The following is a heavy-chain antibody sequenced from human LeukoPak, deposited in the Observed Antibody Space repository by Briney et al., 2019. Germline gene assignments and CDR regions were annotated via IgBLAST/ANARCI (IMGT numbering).Heavy chain of an antibody. V-gene: IGHV4-39*01. D-gene: IGHD5-18*01. CDR2: IYYSKNT. CDR1: GGSISSSSAY. Sequence: SETLSPTCTVSGGSISSSSAYWGWIRQPAGKGLEWIGCIYYSKNTYYNPSLKSRVTISADTSKNLFSLTLGSVSATDTAVYYCVSPRGFSYGYFDYWGQGTLVTVSS. CDR3: VSPRGFSYGYFDY. J-gene: IGHJ4*02.